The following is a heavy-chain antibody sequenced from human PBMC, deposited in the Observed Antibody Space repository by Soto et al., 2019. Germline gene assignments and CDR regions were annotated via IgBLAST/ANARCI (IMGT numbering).Heavy chain of an antibody. CDR2: SYYSGST. D-gene: IGHD1-26*01. J-gene: IGHJ4*02. Sequence: QVQLQESGPGLVKPSETLSLTCTVSGGSISSYYWSWIRQPPGKGLEWIGYSYYSGSTNYNPPLKSRVTISVDTSKTQFSLKLSSVTAADTAVYYCAGGGETWEYFAYWGRGTLVTVSS. V-gene: IGHV4-59*01. CDR3: AGGGETWEYFAY. CDR1: GGSISSYY.